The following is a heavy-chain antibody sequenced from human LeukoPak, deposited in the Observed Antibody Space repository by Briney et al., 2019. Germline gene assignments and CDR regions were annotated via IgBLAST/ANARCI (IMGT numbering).Heavy chain of an antibody. CDR3: VRESRPGGAMGLYHNFDY. V-gene: IGHV3-7*01. CDR1: GFNISDFW. J-gene: IGHJ4*02. D-gene: IGHD3-16*01. Sequence: GGSLRLSCAASGFNISDFWMTWVRQAPGKGLEWVANIKEDGTEKHLIDSVKGRFTISRDNTKNLLYLQMNSLRGDDTATYYCVRESRPGGAMGLYHNFDYWGQGTLVTVSS. CDR2: IKEDGTEK.